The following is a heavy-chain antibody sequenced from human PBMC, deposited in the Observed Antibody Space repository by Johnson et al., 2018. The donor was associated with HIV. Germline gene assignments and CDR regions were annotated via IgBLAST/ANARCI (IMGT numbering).Heavy chain of an antibody. CDR3: AKDGSGDGRGAFDI. V-gene: IGHV3-43*01. CDR1: GFTFDDYT. CDR2: ISWDGGST. D-gene: IGHD6-19*01. J-gene: IGHJ3*02. Sequence: LVESGGVVVQPGGSLRLSCAASGFTFDDYTMHWVRQAPGKGLEWVSLISWDGGSTYYADSVKGRFTISRDNSKNSLYLQMNSLRTEDTALYYCAKDGSGDGRGAFDIWGQGTMVTVSS.